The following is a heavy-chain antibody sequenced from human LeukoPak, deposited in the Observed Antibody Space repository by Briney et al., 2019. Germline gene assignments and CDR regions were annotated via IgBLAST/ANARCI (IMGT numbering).Heavy chain of an antibody. Sequence: SETLSLTCAVSGGSISSSNWWSWVRQPPGKGLEWIGEIYHSGSTNYNPSLKSRVTISVDTSKKQISLRLSSVTAADTAVYYCTRTTPGSGWYDYWGQGTLVTVSS. CDR2: IYHSGST. CDR1: GGSISSSNW. V-gene: IGHV4-4*02. J-gene: IGHJ4*02. D-gene: IGHD6-19*01. CDR3: TRTTPGSGWYDY.